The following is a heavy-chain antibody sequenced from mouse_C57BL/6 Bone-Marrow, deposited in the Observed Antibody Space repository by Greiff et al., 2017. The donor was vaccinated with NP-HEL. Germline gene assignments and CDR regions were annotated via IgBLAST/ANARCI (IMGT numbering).Heavy chain of an antibody. CDR1: GFTFSSYA. V-gene: IGHV5-4*01. CDR2: ISDGGSYT. D-gene: IGHD4-1*01. J-gene: IGHJ3*01. CDR3: ARDAGMGSWFAY. Sequence: EVKLMESGGGLVKPGGSLKLSCAASGFTFSSYAMSWVRQTPEKRLEWVATISDGGSYTYYPDNVKGRFTISRDNAKNNLYLQMSHLKSEDTAMYYCARDAGMGSWFAYWGQGTLVTVSA.